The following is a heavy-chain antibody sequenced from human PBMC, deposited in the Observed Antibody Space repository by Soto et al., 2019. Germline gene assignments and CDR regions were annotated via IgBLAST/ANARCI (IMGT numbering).Heavy chain of an antibody. Sequence: EVQLVESGGGLVQPGGSLKLSCAASGFTFSGSAMHWVRQASGKGLEWVGRIRSKANSYATAYAASVKGRFTISRDDSKNTAYRQMNSLKSEDTAVYYCTRPSYPDYDYYYSGMDVWGQGTTVTVSS. J-gene: IGHJ6*02. V-gene: IGHV3-73*02. CDR2: IRSKANSYAT. CDR3: TRPSYPDYDYYYSGMDV. CDR1: GFTFSGSA. D-gene: IGHD3-16*01.